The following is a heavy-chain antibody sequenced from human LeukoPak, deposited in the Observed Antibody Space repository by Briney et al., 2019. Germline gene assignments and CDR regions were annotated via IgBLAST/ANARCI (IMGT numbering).Heavy chain of an antibody. V-gene: IGHV3-66*04. CDR3: ARHLEMATTTLDY. CDR2: IYRGDGT. D-gene: IGHD5-24*01. Sequence: PGGSLRLSCAASGFTVISHYMSWVRQAPGKGLEWVSVIYRGDGTHYADSVKGRFTISRDNSKNTVYLQMNSLSVEDTAVYYCARHLEMATTTLDYWGQGALVTVSS. CDR1: GFTVISHY. J-gene: IGHJ4*02.